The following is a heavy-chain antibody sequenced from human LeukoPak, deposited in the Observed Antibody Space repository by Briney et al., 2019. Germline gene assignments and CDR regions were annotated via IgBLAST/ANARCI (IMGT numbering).Heavy chain of an antibody. V-gene: IGHV3-30*04. J-gene: IGHJ4*02. D-gene: IGHD3-16*01. CDR3: ARDDPGGIDY. Sequence: GGSLRLSCAASGFTFSTYAMHWVRQAPGKGLEWVAVLSYDGRDIHYADSVRGRFTISRDNSKNTLYLQMNSLRAEDTAVYYCARDDPGGIDYWGQGTLVTVSS. CDR1: GFTFSTYA. CDR2: LSYDGRDI.